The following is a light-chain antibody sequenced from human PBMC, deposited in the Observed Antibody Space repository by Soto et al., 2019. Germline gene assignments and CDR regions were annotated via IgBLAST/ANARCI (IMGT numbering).Light chain of an antibody. Sequence: EVLMTQSPATLSVSPGERVILSCRASQRISNDLAWYQQKAGQAPRLLIYDASTRATGIPGRFSGSGSGEDFTLTISGLQSEDFAIYYCLQYDTWPPGTFGQGTKVDIK. V-gene: IGKV3-15*01. CDR1: QRISND. CDR2: DAS. CDR3: LQYDTWPPGT. J-gene: IGKJ1*01.